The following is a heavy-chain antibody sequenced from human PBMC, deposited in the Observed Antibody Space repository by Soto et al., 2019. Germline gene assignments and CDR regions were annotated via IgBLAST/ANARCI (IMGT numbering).Heavy chain of an antibody. V-gene: IGHV3-64D*06. CDR2: ISSEGAST. CDR1: GFTFSSYA. J-gene: IGHJ4*02. Sequence: GGSLRLSCSVSGFTFSSYAMHWVRQAPGKGLEYVGSISSEGASTYYPDSVRGRFIISRDNSKNTLYLQMSSLRGEDTAVYYCVKDRYVDYWGQGILVTVSS. CDR3: VKDRYVDY.